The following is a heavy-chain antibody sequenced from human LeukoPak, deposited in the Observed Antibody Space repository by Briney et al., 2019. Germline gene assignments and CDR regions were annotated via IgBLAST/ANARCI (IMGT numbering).Heavy chain of an antibody. CDR1: GGSISSYY. CDR2: IYYSGST. CDR3: ARDIRYSSSWPKSTNWFDS. J-gene: IGHJ5*01. V-gene: IGHV4-59*01. D-gene: IGHD6-13*01. Sequence: PSETLSLTCTVSGGSISSYYWSWIRQPPGKGLAWIGYIYYSGSTNYNPSLKSRVTISVDTSKNQFSLKLSSVTAADTAVYYCARDIRYSSSWPKSTNWFDSWGQGTLVTVSS.